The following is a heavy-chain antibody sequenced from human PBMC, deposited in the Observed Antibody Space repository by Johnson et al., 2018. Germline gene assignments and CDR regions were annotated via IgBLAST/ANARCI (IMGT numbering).Heavy chain of an antibody. CDR2: ISWNSGSI. CDR3: ARDVTIFGVAYIPLHYLDV. CDR1: GFTFDDYA. D-gene: IGHD3-3*01. Sequence: EVQLVESGGGLVQPGRSLRLSCAASGFTFDDYAMHWVRQAPGKGLEWVSGISWNSGSIGYADSVKGRFTISRDNAKNSLYLQMNSRRADDTALYYCARDVTIFGVAYIPLHYLDVWGRGTTVTVSS. V-gene: IGHV3-9*01. J-gene: IGHJ6*04.